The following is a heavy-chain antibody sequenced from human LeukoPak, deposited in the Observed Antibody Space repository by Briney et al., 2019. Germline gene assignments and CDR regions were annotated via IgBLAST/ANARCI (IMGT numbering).Heavy chain of an antibody. D-gene: IGHD3-22*01. CDR3: VRGRNNNYYDDSGYSPY. J-gene: IGHJ4*02. CDR2: IGTLLDT. CDR1: GFTFSSFD. V-gene: IGHV3-13*01. Sequence: PGGSLRLSCAASGFTFSSFDMHWVCQAPGKGLEWVSGIGTLLDTDYPDSLKGRFTISRENAKNSVFLQMNNVRAGDTAVYYCVRGRNNNYYDDSGYSPYWGQGTLVTVSS.